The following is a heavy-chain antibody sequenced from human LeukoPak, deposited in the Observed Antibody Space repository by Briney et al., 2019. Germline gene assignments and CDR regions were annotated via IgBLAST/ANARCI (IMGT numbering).Heavy chain of an antibody. D-gene: IGHD1-26*01. J-gene: IGHJ4*02. CDR2: ISGSGGST. CDR1: GFTFSSYA. Sequence: GGSLRLSCAASGFTFSSYAMSLVRQAPAKVLQRVSAISGSGGSTYYADSVKGRFTISRDNSKNTLYLQMNSLRAEDTAVYYCVKGELRGDFDYWGQGTLVTVSS. CDR3: VKGELRGDFDY. V-gene: IGHV3-23*01.